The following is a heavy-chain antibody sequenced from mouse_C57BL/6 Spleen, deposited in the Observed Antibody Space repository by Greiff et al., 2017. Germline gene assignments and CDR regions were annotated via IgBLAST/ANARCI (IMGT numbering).Heavy chain of an antibody. V-gene: IGHV1-54*01. CDR1: GYAFTNYL. CDR3: ARSGDY. J-gene: IGHJ2*01. Sequence: VQLQQSGAELVRPGPSVKVSCKASGYAFTNYLIEWVKQRPGQGLEWIGVLNHGSGGTNYNEKFKGKATLTAAQSSSTAYMQRSSLTSEDSAVYFCARSGDYWGQGTTLTVSS. CDR2: LNHGSGGT. D-gene: IGHD3-2*02.